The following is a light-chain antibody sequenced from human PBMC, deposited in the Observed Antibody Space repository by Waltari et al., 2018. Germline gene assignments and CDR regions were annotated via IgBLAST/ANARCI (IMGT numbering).Light chain of an antibody. CDR2: NNN. J-gene: IGLJ2*01. CDR3: XXWDDSLNGVV. V-gene: IGLV1-44*01. Sequence: QSVLTQSPSASGTSGQRVTISCSGSSSNIGRDIVNWYRHLPGTAPKLLIYNNNQRPSGVPDRFSGSKSGTSASLAISGLQSEDEADYYCXXWDDSLNGVVFXGGTKLSVL. CDR1: SSNIGRDI.